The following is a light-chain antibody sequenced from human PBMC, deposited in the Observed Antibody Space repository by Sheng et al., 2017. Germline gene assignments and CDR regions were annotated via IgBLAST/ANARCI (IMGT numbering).Light chain of an antibody. Sequence: ENVLTQSPGTLSLSPGERATLSCRASQSVGNKLAWYQQKPGQPPRLLMYGASARATGIPARFIASGSGTEFTLTISSLQSEDFAVYYCQQYDKWPLNFGGGTKVEIK. CDR3: QQYDKWPLN. J-gene: IGKJ4*01. CDR2: GAS. CDR1: QSVGNK. V-gene: IGKV3-15*01.